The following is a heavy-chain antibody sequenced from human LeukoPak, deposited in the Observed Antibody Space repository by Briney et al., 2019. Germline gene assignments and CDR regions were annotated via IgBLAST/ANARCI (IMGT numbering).Heavy chain of an antibody. CDR2: LYHSGRL. CDR1: HFSISSAYY. D-gene: IGHD6-19*01. V-gene: IGHV4-38-2*02. J-gene: IGHJ4*02. CDR3: ARYGTGWYYFDY. Sequence: SETLSLTCTVSHFSISSAYYWGWIRQPPGKGLEWIGSLYHSGRLEYNPSLKSRVTISLDTSKNQFSLRLSSVTAADTAVYYCARYGTGWYYFDYWGQGTLVTASS.